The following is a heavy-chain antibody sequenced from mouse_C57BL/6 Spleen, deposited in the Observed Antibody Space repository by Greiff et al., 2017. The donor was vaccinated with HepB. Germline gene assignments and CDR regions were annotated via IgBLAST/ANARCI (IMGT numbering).Heavy chain of an antibody. CDR3: ARSDYDLYAMDY. CDR2: IYPGDGDT. V-gene: IGHV1-80*01. J-gene: IGHJ4*01. CDR1: GYAFSSYW. D-gene: IGHD2-4*01. Sequence: QVQLQQSGAELVKPGASVKISCKASGYAFSSYWMNWVKQRPGKGLEWIGQIYPGDGDTNYNGKFKGKATLTADKSSSTAYMQLSSLTSEDSAVYFCARSDYDLYAMDYWGQGTSVTVSS.